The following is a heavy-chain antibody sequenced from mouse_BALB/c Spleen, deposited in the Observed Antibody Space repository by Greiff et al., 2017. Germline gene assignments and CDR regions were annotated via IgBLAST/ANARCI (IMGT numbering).Heavy chain of an antibody. CDR2: IDPANGNT. J-gene: IGHJ4*01. D-gene: IGHD1-1*01. V-gene: IGHV14-3*02. Sequence: VQLKQSGAELVKPGASVKLSCTASGFNIKDTYMHWVKQRPEQGLEWIGRIDPANGNTKYDPKFQGKATITADTSSNTAYLQLSSLTSEDTAVYYCASPYYYGSSSRAMDYWGQGTSVTVSS. CDR1: GFNIKDTY. CDR3: ASPYYYGSSSRAMDY.